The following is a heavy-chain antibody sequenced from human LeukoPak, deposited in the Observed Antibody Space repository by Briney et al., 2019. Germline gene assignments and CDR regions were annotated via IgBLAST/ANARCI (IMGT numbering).Heavy chain of an antibody. J-gene: IGHJ4*02. V-gene: IGHV3-23*01. CDR1: GFTFSSYV. CDR2: ISGSGGSI. D-gene: IGHD1-26*01. Sequence: GGSLRLACAASGFTFSSYVMSRVRQAPGKGLEWVAIISGSGGSIFYTDSVKGRFTISRDNSKNTLYLQMSSLRAEDTAVYYCARRIVGQAPDYWGQGTLVTVSS. CDR3: ARRIVGQAPDY.